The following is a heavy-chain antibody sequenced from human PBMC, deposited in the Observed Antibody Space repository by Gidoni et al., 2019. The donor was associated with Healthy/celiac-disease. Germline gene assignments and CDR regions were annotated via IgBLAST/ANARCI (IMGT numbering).Heavy chain of an antibody. CDR3: ARDEETTVTTASYWYFDL. D-gene: IGHD4-17*01. Sequence: EVQLVESGGGVVKHGWSLSLSCAAAVSTFGSYSMNWVRQATGRGREGVGTISGCSRYISYAGSVKGRFTISRDNAKNSLYLQMNSLRAENTGVYYCARDEETTVTTASYWYFDLWGRGTLVTVSS. CDR2: ISGCSRYI. CDR1: VSTFGSYS. J-gene: IGHJ2*01. V-gene: IGHV3-21*01.